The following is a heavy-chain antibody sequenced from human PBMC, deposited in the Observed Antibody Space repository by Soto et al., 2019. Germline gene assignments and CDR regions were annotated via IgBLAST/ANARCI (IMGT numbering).Heavy chain of an antibody. D-gene: IGHD1-26*01. CDR3: ARGVSAGVGY. CDR2: IIPIFGTA. V-gene: IGHV1-69*13. Sequence: SSVKVSCKASGGTLSIYAISCVRQAPGQGLEWMGGIIPIFGTANYAQKFQGRVTITADESTSTAYMELTTLTSDDTAFYYCARGVSAGVGYWGQGTLVTVSS. J-gene: IGHJ4*02. CDR1: GGTLSIYA.